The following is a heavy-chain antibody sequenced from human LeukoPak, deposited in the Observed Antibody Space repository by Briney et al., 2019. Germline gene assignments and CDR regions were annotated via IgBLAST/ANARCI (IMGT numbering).Heavy chain of an antibody. CDR1: GFTFCDYG. CDR3: TRGDYYDSSGYYFLFDY. Sequence: GGSLRLSCTASGFTFCDYGMSWVRQAPGKGLERVGFIRSKPYGGTTEYAASVKGRFTISRDDSESIAYLQMNSLKTEDTAVYYCTRGDYYDSSGYYFLFDYWGQGTLVTVSS. J-gene: IGHJ4*02. D-gene: IGHD3-22*01. V-gene: IGHV3-49*04. CDR2: IRSKPYGGTT.